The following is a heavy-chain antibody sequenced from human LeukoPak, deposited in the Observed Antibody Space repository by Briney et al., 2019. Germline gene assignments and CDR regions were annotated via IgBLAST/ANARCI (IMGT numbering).Heavy chain of an antibody. CDR1: GFTFSNAW. CDR2: IKSKTDGGTT. Sequence: PGGSLRLSCAASGFTFSNAWMSWVRQAPGKGLEWVGRIKSKTDGGTTDYAAPVKGRFTISRDDSKNTLYLQMNSLKTEDTAVYYRTPDHILPATPSGTWGQGTLVTVSS. D-gene: IGHD2-2*01. J-gene: IGHJ5*02. CDR3: TPDHILPATPSGT. V-gene: IGHV3-15*01.